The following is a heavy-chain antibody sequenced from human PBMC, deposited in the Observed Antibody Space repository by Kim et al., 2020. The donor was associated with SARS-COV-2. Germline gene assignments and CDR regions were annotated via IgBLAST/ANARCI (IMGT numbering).Heavy chain of an antibody. V-gene: IGHV3-43*01. CDR1: GFTFDGYS. CDR3: AKDIALAACWWGCYGL. CDR2: IIREGGWK. D-gene: IGHD2-8*02. Sequence: GGSLRLSCAASGFTFDGYSMNWVRQAPGKGLEWVALIIREGGWKYYADSVKGRFTISRDNSKNSLYLQMNSLSTADTAVYYCAKDIALAACWWGCYGL. J-gene: IGHJ6*01.